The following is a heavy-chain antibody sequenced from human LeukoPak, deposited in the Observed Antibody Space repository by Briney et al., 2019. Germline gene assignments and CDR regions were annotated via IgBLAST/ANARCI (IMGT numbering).Heavy chain of an antibody. J-gene: IGHJ4*02. V-gene: IGHV3-73*01. CDR3: TRSSLQVDY. CDR2: IRSKANSYAT. Sequence: PGGSLRLSCAASGFTLSGSAMHWVRQASGKGLEWVGRIRSKANSYATAYAASVKGRFTISRDDSKNTAYLQMNSLKTEDTAVYYCTRSSLQVDYWGQGTLVTVSS. CDR1: GFTLSGSA.